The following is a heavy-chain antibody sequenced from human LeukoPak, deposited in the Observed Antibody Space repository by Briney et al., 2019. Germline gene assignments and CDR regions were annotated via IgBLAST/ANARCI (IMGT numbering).Heavy chain of an antibody. CDR1: GYTFTSYY. J-gene: IGHJ5*02. V-gene: IGHV1-69*13. D-gene: IGHD3-10*01. Sequence: GASVKVSCKASGYTFTSYYMHWVRQAPGQGLEWMGGIIPIFGTANYAQKFQGRVTITADESTSTAYMELSSLRSEDTAVYYCAMYYYGSGSYHSRPRGFDPWGQGTLVTVSS. CDR3: AMYYYGSGSYHSRPRGFDP. CDR2: IIPIFGTA.